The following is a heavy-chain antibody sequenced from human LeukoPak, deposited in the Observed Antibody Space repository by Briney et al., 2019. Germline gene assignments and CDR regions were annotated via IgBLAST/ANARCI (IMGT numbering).Heavy chain of an antibody. V-gene: IGHV3-7*03. CDR3: AREYYDRSAFYFRPQYYYGMDV. Sequence: GGSLRLSCAASGFTFSTYWMDWVRQAPGKGLEWVANIKQDGSEKYYVDSVKGRFTISRDNTKNSLYLQMYSLRAEDTAVYYCAREYYDRSAFYFRPQYYYGMDVWGQGTTVTVSS. J-gene: IGHJ6*02. CDR2: IKQDGSEK. D-gene: IGHD3-22*01. CDR1: GFTFSTYW.